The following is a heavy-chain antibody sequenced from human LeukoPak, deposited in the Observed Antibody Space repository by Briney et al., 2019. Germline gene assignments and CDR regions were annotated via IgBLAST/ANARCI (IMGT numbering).Heavy chain of an antibody. CDR2: IIPIFGTA. J-gene: IGHJ4*02. CDR1: GGTFSSYA. CDR3: ARDGSGSYSFDY. V-gene: IGHV1-69*13. Sequence: GASVKVSCKASGGTFSSYAISWVRQAPGQGLEWMGGIIPIFGTANYAQKFQGRVTITADESTSTAYMELSSLRSEDTAVYYCARDGSGSYSFDYWGQGTLVTVSS. D-gene: IGHD3-10*01.